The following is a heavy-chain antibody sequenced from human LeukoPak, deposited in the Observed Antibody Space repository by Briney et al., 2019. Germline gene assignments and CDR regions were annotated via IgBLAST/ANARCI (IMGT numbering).Heavy chain of an antibody. D-gene: IGHD3-10*01. CDR3: AKDHRIAMVRGGVDY. CDR2: IKQDGNEK. CDR1: GFRFNTYW. Sequence: GGSLRLSCAASGFRFNTYWMSWVRQAPGKGLEWVANIKQDGNEKYYADSVKGRFTISGDNAKNSLYLQMNSLRAEDTALYYCAKDHRIAMVRGGVDYWGQGTLVTVSS. V-gene: IGHV3-7*03. J-gene: IGHJ4*02.